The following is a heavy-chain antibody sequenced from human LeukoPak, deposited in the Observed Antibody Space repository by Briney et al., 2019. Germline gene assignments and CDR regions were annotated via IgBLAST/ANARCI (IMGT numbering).Heavy chain of an antibody. V-gene: IGHV1-2*02. D-gene: IGHD3-22*01. J-gene: IGHJ4*02. CDR3: ARGLSDDSSGYYFDY. CDR2: INPDSGGT. Sequence: GPVKVSCKASGYTFTGYYMHWVRQAPGHGLEWMGWINPDSGGTNYAQKFQGRVTMTRDTSINTAYMELSRLRSDDTAVYYCARGLSDDSSGYYFDYWGQGTLVTVSS. CDR1: GYTFTGYY.